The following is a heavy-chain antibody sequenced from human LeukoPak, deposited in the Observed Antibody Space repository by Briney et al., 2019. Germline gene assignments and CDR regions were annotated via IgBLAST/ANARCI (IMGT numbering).Heavy chain of an antibody. J-gene: IGHJ4*02. CDR2: ISTDGSST. D-gene: IGHD6-6*01. CDR1: GFTFRSHW. CDR3: ARGKLAAQDY. Sequence: GGSLRLSCAASGFTFRSHWMHWVRQAPGKGLVWVSRISTDGSSTDYADSVKGRFTISRDNAKNTLYLQMNSLRAEDTAVYYCARGKLAAQDYWGQGTLVTVSS. V-gene: IGHV3-74*01.